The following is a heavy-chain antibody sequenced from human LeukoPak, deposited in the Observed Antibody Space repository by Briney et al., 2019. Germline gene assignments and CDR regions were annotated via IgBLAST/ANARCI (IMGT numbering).Heavy chain of an antibody. V-gene: IGHV3-30*02. CDR1: RFTFRSHG. J-gene: IGHJ4*02. CDR3: AKEGYYDFWSGYYSDY. CDR2: IRYDGSNK. Sequence: PGLSLRLSRAASRFTFRSHGLHLLRLAPATRLEGPAFIRYDGSNKYYAASVKGRFTISRDNSKNTLYLQMNSLRAEDTAVYYCAKEGYYDFWSGYYSDYWGQGTLVTVSS. D-gene: IGHD3-3*01.